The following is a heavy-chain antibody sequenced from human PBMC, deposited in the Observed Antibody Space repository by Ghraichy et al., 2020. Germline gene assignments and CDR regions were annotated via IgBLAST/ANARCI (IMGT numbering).Heavy chain of an antibody. Sequence: GGSLRLSCAASGFAVSSNYMNWVRQAPGKGLEWVSVIYSGGNTYYVDSVKGRFTISRDNSKNTLYLQMNSLRAEDTAVYYCARDGGFDSRRYYFDYWGQGILVTVSS. CDR3: ARDGGFDSRRYYFDY. V-gene: IGHV3-53*01. CDR1: GFAVSSNY. CDR2: IYSGGNT. D-gene: IGHD3-22*01. J-gene: IGHJ4*02.